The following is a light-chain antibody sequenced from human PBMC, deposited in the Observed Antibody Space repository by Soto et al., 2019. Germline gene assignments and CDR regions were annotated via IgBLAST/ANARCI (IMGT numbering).Light chain of an antibody. J-gene: IGKJ1*01. V-gene: IGKV4-1*01. Sequence: DILMTQSPDSLAVSLGERATINCKSSQSVLYSSNNKNYLAWYQQKPGQPPKLLIYWASSRESGVPDRFSGSGSGTDFPLTISSLQAEDVEVYYCQQYYSNPRTFGQGTKVDIK. CDR3: QQYYSNPRT. CDR1: QSVLYSSNNKNY. CDR2: WAS.